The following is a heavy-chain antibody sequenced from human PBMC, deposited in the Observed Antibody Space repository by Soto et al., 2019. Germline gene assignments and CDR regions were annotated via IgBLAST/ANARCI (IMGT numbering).Heavy chain of an antibody. V-gene: IGHV1-69*13. CDR2: IIPIFGTA. CDR1: GGTFSIYA. D-gene: IGHD4-17*01. J-gene: IGHJ5*02. Sequence: GSSVKVSCMASGGTFSIYAISWVRQAPGQGLECGGGIIPIFGTANYAQKFQGGVTITADESTSTAYMELSSLRSEATAVYSCARDPAVTTGPIGTRFDPWGQGTLVTVSS. CDR3: ARDPAVTTGPIGTRFDP.